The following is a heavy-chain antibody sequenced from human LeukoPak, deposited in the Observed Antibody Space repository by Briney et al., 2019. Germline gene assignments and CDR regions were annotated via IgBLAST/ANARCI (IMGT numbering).Heavy chain of an antibody. Sequence: ASVKVSCKASGYTFTGYYMHWVRQAPGQGLEWMGWIDPNSGGTNYAQKFQGRVTMTRDTSISTAYMELSRLRSDDTAVYYCARDRRFGELGDYWGQGTLVTVSS. CDR2: IDPNSGGT. CDR3: ARDRRFGELGDY. D-gene: IGHD3-10*01. CDR1: GYTFTGYY. V-gene: IGHV1-2*02. J-gene: IGHJ4*02.